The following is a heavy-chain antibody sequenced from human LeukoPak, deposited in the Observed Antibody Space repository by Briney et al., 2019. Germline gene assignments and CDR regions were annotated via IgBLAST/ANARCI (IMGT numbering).Heavy chain of an antibody. CDR2: VSSIGGST. Sequence: GGSLRLSCAASGFIFSSYAMNWVRQAPGEGLEWVSSVSSIGGSTYYADSVKGRFTISRDNSKNTLYLQMNSLRAEDTAVYHCARYPVRGVNPYYFDYWGQGTLVTVSS. J-gene: IGHJ4*02. V-gene: IGHV3-23*01. CDR3: ARYPVRGVNPYYFDY. CDR1: GFIFSSYA. D-gene: IGHD3-10*01.